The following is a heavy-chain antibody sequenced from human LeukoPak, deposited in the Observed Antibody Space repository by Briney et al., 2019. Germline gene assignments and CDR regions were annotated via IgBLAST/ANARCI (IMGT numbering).Heavy chain of an antibody. CDR3: AKGNSGSYYLFDY. D-gene: IGHD1-26*01. CDR2: ISGSGGST. V-gene: IGHV3-23*01. J-gene: IGHJ4*02. CDR1: GFTFSSYA. Sequence: GGSLRLSCAASGFTFSSYAMSWVRQAPGKGLEWVSGISGSGGSTYYADSVKGRFTISRDNSKNTLYLQMNSLRAEDTAVYYCAKGNSGSYYLFDYWGQGTLVTVSS.